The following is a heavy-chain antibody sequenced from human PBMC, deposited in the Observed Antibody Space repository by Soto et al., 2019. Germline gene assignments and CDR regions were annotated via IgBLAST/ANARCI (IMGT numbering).Heavy chain of an antibody. CDR3: ASRKDGYNLVLDY. CDR1: GGSISGSPNY. CDR2: IYYSGHS. D-gene: IGHD2-21*01. V-gene: IGHV4-39*01. Sequence: SETLSLTCTVSGGSISGSPNYWGWIRQPPGKGLEWIANIYYSGHSYYNPSLKSRATISVDTSRNQFSLRLISVTAADTAVYFCASRKDGYNLVLDYWGQGTLVTVLL. J-gene: IGHJ4*02.